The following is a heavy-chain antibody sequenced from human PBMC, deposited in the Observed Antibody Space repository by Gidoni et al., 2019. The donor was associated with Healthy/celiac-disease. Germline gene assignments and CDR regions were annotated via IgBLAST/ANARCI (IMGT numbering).Heavy chain of an antibody. J-gene: IGHJ4*02. V-gene: IGHV4-39*01. D-gene: IGHD6-19*01. CDR2: IDYSGST. CDR3: ARQGAVAGSVDY. CDR1: GGSISSSSYY. Sequence: QLQLQESGPGLVKPSETLSLTCTVSGGSISSSSYYWGWIRQPPGKGLGWIGSIDYSGSTYYNPSLKSRVTISVDTSKNQFSLKLSSVTAADTAVYYCARQGAVAGSVDYWGQGTLVTVSS.